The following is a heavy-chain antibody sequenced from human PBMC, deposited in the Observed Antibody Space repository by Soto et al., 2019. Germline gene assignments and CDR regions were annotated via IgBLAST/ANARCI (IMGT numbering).Heavy chain of an antibody. CDR2: IYYSGIT. D-gene: IGHD3-3*01. V-gene: IGHV4-59*01. Sequence: SETLSLTCTVCGGSISSYHCSWIRQPPWKGLEWIGYIYYSGITNYNPSLKSRVTISVDTSKNQFSLKLSSVTAADTAVYYCARVRVDFWSGTSPYYYYGMDVWGQWTTVTVSS. CDR3: ARVRVDFWSGTSPYYYYGMDV. J-gene: IGHJ6*02. CDR1: GGSISSYH.